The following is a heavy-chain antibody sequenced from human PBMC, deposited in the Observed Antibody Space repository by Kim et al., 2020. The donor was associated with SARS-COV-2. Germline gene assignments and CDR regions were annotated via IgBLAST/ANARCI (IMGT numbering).Heavy chain of an antibody. J-gene: IGHJ4*02. V-gene: IGHV3-7*01. Sequence: GGSLRLSCAASGFTFSHDWMTWVLQAPGKGLEWVANINQDGSESYYVDSVKGRFTISRDNAKNSLYLQMNSLRVEDTAVYYCARSVFGDNYWGQGTLVSV. CDR2: INQDGSES. CDR1: GFTFSHDW. CDR3: ARSVFGDNY. D-gene: IGHD3-10*02.